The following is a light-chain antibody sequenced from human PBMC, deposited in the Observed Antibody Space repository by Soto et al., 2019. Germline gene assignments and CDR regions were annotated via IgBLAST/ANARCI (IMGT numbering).Light chain of an antibody. J-gene: IGKJ1*01. CDR2: GAS. CDR3: QQYNNSLWT. CDR1: QSVSSTY. Sequence: TVVTRSPGTPSLSPGERASLSCRASQSVSSTYLAWYQQKPGQAPRLLIYGASSRATGIPDRFSGSGSGTDFTLTISRLEPEDFAVYYCQQYNNSLWTFGQGTKVDIK. V-gene: IGKV3-20*01.